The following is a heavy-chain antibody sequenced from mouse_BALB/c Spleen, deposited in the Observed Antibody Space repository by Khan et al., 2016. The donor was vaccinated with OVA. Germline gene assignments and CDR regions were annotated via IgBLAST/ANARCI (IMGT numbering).Heavy chain of an antibody. CDR2: IYPGSGTT. CDR1: GYTFTDYV. V-gene: IGHV1-77*01. J-gene: IGHJ3*01. Sequence: QVQLQQSGPELMKPGASVKMSCKASGYTFTDYVINWVKQRTGQGLEWIGEIYPGSGTTYSNEKFKGKATLTADKSSNTAYMQLSNLTSEDSAVYFCAKNYASGFAYWGQGTLVTVSA. D-gene: IGHD1-1*02. CDR3: AKNYASGFAY.